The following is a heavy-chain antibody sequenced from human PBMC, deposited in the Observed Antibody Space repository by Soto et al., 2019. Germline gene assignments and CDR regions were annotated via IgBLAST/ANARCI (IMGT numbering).Heavy chain of an antibody. J-gene: IGHJ4*02. CDR2: IYYSGTT. D-gene: IGHD3-10*01. V-gene: IGHV4-30-4*01. Sequence: SETLSLTXTVSGGSISSADFFWTWLRQPPGKGLEWLGYIYYSGTTYYSPSLKGRLIISIDTSRNQFSLSLNSVTAADTAVYFCAREPYLPMARNDFWGQGAQVTVSS. CDR1: GGSISSADFF. CDR3: AREPYLPMARNDF.